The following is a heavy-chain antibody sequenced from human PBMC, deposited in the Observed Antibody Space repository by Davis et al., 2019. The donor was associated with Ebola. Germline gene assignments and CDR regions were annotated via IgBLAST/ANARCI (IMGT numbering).Heavy chain of an antibody. CDR1: GFTFSSYS. V-gene: IGHV3-48*04. J-gene: IGHJ6*02. CDR3: ARLEYSSSTAYYYYGMDV. Sequence: GESLKISCAASGFTFSSYSMNWVRQAPGKGLEWVSYISSSSSTIYYADSVKGRFTISRDNAKNSLYLQMNSLRAEDTAVYYCARLEYSSSTAYYYYGMDVWGQGTTVTVSS. D-gene: IGHD6-6*01. CDR2: ISSSSSTI.